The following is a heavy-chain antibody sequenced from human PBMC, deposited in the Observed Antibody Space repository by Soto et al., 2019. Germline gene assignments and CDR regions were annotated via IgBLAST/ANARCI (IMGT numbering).Heavy chain of an antibody. V-gene: IGHV3-23*01. J-gene: IGHJ6*02. Sequence: EVQLLESGGGLVQPGGSLRLSCAASGFTFSSYAMTWVRQAPGKGLEWVSAISGSGSNTYYADSVKGRFTISRDNTKNPLYLQMNSLRADDTAVYYCAKDPHYDFWSGYHYGMDVWGQGTSVTVSS. CDR2: ISGSGSNT. CDR1: GFTFSSYA. CDR3: AKDPHYDFWSGYHYGMDV. D-gene: IGHD3-3*01.